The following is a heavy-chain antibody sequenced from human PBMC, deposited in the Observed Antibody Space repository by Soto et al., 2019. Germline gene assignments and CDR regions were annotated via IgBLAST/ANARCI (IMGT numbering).Heavy chain of an antibody. CDR2: ISGSGGST. CDR3: AKDIAQLVQVTQH. Sequence: EVQLLESGGGLVHPGGSLRLSCAASGFTFSSYAMSWVRQAPGKGLEWVSAISGSGGSTYYADSVKGRFTISRDNSKNTLYLQMNSLRAEDTAVYYCAKDIAQLVQVTQHWGQGTLVTVSS. CDR1: GFTFSSYA. J-gene: IGHJ1*01. D-gene: IGHD6-13*01. V-gene: IGHV3-23*01.